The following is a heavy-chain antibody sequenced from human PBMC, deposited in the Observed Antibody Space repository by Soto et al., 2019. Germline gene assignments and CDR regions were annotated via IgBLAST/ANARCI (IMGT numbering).Heavy chain of an antibody. V-gene: IGHV3-33*01. J-gene: IGHJ3*02. CDR3: ARPSLASSIAAAGPFPFDI. CDR1: GFTFSSYG. D-gene: IGHD6-13*01. Sequence: GESLKISCAASGFTFSSYGMHWVRQAPGKGLEWVAVIWYDGSNKYYADSVKGRFTISRDNAKNSLYLQMNSLRAEDTAVYYCARPSLASSIAAAGPFPFDIWGQGTKVTVSS. CDR2: IWYDGSNK.